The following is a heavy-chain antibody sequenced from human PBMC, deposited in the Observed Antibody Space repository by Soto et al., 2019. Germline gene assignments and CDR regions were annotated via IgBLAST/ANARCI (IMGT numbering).Heavy chain of an antibody. CDR3: ARGRDGYRYDY. CDR2: IYYSGST. D-gene: IGHD5-12*01. V-gene: IGHV4-59*01. CDR1: GGSISSYY. J-gene: IGHJ4*02. Sequence: SETLSLTCTVSGGSISSYYWSWIRQPPGKGLEWIGYIYYSGSTNYNPSLKSRVTISVDTSKNQFSLKLSSVTAADTAVYYCARGRDGYRYDYWGQGTLDTVSS.